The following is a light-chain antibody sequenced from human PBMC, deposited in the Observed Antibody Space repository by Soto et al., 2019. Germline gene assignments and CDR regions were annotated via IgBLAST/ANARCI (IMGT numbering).Light chain of an antibody. Sequence: QSALTQPASVSGSPGQSITISCTGTRSDLGAYNFVSWYQQHPGKAPKLMIYDVSIRPSGVSHRFSGSKSGNTASLTISGLQAEDEADYYCSSYAGSSTLVVFGGGTKLTVL. CDR3: SSYAGSSTLVV. V-gene: IGLV2-14*01. CDR2: DVS. CDR1: RSDLGAYNF. J-gene: IGLJ2*01.